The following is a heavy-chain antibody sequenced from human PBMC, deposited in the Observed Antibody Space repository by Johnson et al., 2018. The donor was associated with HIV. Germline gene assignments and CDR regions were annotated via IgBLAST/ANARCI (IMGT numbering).Heavy chain of an antibody. J-gene: IGHJ3*02. CDR1: RFTFSSHA. V-gene: IGHV3-30*04. CDR2: ISYDVRTQ. D-gene: IGHD1-14*01. Sequence: QVQLVESGGGVVQPGRSLRLSSAASRFTFSSHAMHWVRQAPGKGLACVTVISYDVRTQYYADSVKGRFPISRDNSKTTMYLQMNSLRDEDTALYYCAKLMTTAGPRGFDIWGQGTMVTVSS. CDR3: AKLMTTAGPRGFDI.